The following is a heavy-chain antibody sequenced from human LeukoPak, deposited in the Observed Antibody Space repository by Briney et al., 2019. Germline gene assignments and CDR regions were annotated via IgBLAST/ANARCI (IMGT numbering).Heavy chain of an antibody. CDR2: IHYSGST. CDR3: ARVTRYYFEY. J-gene: IGHJ4*02. D-gene: IGHD3-9*01. CDR1: GASIRTYY. V-gene: IGHV4-59*01. Sequence: SETLSLTCTVSGASIRTYYWSWIRQPPGKGLEWIGYIHYSGSTNYNPSLKSRVTISVDTSKNQFSLKLSSVTAADTAVYYCARVTRYYFEYWGQGTLVTVSS.